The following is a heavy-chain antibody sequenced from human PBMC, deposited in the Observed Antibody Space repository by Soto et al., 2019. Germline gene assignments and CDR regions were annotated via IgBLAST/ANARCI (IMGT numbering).Heavy chain of an antibody. Sequence: AETLSLTFSVSGGTISGYYWTWIRQPAGKGLEWILRIYSSGNTKYNPSLQSGVTTSLDTSNNQFSLRLTSVTAADTAVYYCARGQRSSDWFDXWGQGTSVPVS. D-gene: IGHD2-2*01. J-gene: IGHJ5*02. CDR2: IYSSGNT. CDR3: ARGQRSSDWFDX. CDR1: GGTISGYY. V-gene: IGHV4-4*07.